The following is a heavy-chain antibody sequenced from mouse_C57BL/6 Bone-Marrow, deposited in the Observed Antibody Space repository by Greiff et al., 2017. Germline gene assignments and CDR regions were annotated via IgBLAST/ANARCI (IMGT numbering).Heavy chain of an antibody. V-gene: IGHV14-4*01. CDR2: IDPENGDT. CDR1: AFNIKDDY. Sequence: EVQLQQSGAELVRPGASVKLSCTASAFNIKDDYMHWVKQRPEQGLEWIGWIDPENGDTEYASKFQGKATITADTSSNTAYLQLSSLTSEDTAVYYCTTGIYSNYGYFDVWGTGTTVTVSS. J-gene: IGHJ1*03. CDR3: TTGIYSNYGYFDV. D-gene: IGHD2-5*01.